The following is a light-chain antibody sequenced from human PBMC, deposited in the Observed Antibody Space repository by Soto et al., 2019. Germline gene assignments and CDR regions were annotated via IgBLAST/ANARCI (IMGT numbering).Light chain of an antibody. CDR3: QQHGSAPYT. CDR1: QSISNNY. Sequence: EIVLTQSPGTLSLSPGERATLSCRASQSISNNYFAWYQHKPGQAPRLLIYGVSSRATGIPDRFSASGSGTDFTLTINGLEPEDFAVYYCQQHGSAPYTFGQWTTLEI. J-gene: IGKJ2*01. V-gene: IGKV3-20*01. CDR2: GVS.